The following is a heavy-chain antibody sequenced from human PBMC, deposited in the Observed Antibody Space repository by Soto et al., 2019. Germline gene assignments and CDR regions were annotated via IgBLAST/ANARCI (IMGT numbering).Heavy chain of an antibody. V-gene: IGHV3-30*18. D-gene: IGHD3-22*01. J-gene: IGHJ4*02. CDR3: AKDTYYYDRSGYYTYDH. CDR2: VSYDGSNK. CDR1: GFTFSSYG. Sequence: PVGSLRLSCAASGFTFSSYGMHWVRQAPGKGLEWVASVSYDGSNKHYADSVKGRFTISRDNSRNTLDLQMNSLRAEDTAVYYCAKDTYYYDRSGYYTYDHWGQGNQVT.